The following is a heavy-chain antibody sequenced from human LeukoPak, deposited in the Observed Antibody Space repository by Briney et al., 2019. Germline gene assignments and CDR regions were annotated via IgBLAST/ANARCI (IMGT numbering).Heavy chain of an antibody. CDR3: ATGGGITAVDFDY. Sequence: ASVKVSCKASGGTFSSYAISWVRQAPGQGLEWMGGIIPIFGTANYAQKFQGRVTMTEDTSTDTAYMELSSLRSEDTAVYYCATGGGITAVDFDYWGQGTLVTVSS. V-gene: IGHV1-69*06. CDR2: IIPIFGTA. J-gene: IGHJ4*02. CDR1: GGTFSSYA. D-gene: IGHD6-13*01.